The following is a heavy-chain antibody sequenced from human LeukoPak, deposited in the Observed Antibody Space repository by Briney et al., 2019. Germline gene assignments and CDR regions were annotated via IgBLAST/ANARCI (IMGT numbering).Heavy chain of an antibody. J-gene: IGHJ4*02. V-gene: IGHV3-23*01. CDR1: GFTFSSYA. CDR3: AKDIRSGYYGVLDC. Sequence: GGSLRLSCAASGFTFSSYAMSWVRQAPGKGLEWVSAITGSGGSTYYADSVKGRFTISRDNSKNTLYLQMNSLRAKDTAVYYCAKDIRSGYYGVLDCWRQGTLVTVSP. CDR2: ITGSGGST. D-gene: IGHD3-22*01.